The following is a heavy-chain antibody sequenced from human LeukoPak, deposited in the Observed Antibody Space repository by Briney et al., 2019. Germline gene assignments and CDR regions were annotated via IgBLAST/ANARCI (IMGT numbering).Heavy chain of an antibody. CDR2: INPNSGGT. Sequence: ASVKVSCKASGYTFAGYYMHWVRQAPGQGLEWMGWINPNSGGTNYAQKFQGRVTMTRDTSISTAYMELSRLRSDDTAVYYCASRADYGDYEEYWGQGTLVTVSS. V-gene: IGHV1-2*02. J-gene: IGHJ4*02. D-gene: IGHD4-17*01. CDR1: GYTFAGYY. CDR3: ASRADYGDYEEY.